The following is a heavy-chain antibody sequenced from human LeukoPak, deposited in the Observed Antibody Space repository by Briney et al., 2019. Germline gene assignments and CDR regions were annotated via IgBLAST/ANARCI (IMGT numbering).Heavy chain of an antibody. D-gene: IGHD3-3*01. CDR1: GYTFTGYY. V-gene: IGHV1-2*06. Sequence: ASVKVSCKASGYTFTGYYMHWVRQAPGQGLEWMGRINPNSGGTNYAQRFQGRVTMTTDTSTSTAYMELRSLRSDDTAVYYCARVSPYYDFWSGYYTDYWSQGTLVTVSS. J-gene: IGHJ4*02. CDR2: INPNSGGT. CDR3: ARVSPYYDFWSGYYTDY.